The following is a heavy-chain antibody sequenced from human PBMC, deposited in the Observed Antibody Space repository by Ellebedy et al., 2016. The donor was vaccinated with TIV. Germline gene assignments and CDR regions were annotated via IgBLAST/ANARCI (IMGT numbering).Heavy chain of an antibody. CDR1: GFTVSSNY. D-gene: IGHD2-2*01. J-gene: IGHJ4*02. Sequence: GGSLRLXXAASGFTVSSNYMSWVREAPGKGLEWVSYISSSSSTIYYADSVKGRFTISRDNAKNSLYLQMNSLRDEDTAVYYCARTGRGLQLLSPNDYWGQGTLVTVSS. V-gene: IGHV3-48*02. CDR2: ISSSSSTI. CDR3: ARTGRGLQLLSPNDY.